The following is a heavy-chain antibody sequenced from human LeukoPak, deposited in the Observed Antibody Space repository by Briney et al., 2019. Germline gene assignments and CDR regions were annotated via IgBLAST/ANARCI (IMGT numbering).Heavy chain of an antibody. CDR1: GFTFSSYA. V-gene: IGHV3-30*04. CDR2: ISYDGSNK. J-gene: IGHJ6*02. Sequence: GGSLRLSCAASGFTFSSYAMHWVRQAPGKGLEWVAVISYDGSNKYYADSVKGRFTISRDNSKNTLYLKMNSLRAEDTAVYYCARDQGRKLRYFDWLPRPNYYYYGMDVWGQGTTVTVSS. CDR3: ARDQGRKLRYFDWLPRPNYYYYGMDV. D-gene: IGHD3-9*01.